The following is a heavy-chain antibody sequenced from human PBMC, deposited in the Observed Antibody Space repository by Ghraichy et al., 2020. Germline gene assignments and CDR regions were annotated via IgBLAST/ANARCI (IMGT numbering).Heavy chain of an antibody. Sequence: GESLNISCAASGFTFSSYAMSWVRQAPGKGLEWVSAISGSGGSTYYADSVNGRFTISRDNSKNTLYLQMNSLRAEDTAVYYCAKDLGKGYYGSGPYNWFDPWGQGTLVTVSS. J-gene: IGHJ5*02. V-gene: IGHV3-23*01. CDR1: GFTFSSYA. CDR2: ISGSGGST. CDR3: AKDLGKGYYGSGPYNWFDP. D-gene: IGHD3-10*01.